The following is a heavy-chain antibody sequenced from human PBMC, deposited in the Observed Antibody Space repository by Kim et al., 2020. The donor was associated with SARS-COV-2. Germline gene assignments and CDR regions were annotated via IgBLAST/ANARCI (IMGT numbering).Heavy chain of an antibody. CDR3: ARAGEGECATDAFDI. J-gene: IGHJ3*02. CDR1: GFTFSSYA. V-gene: IGHV3-64*01. D-gene: IGHD3-10*01. CDR2: ISSNGGSK. Sequence: GGSLRLSCAASGFTFSSYAMHWVRQAPGKGLEYVSAISSNGGSKYYANSVKGRFTISRDNSKNTLYLQMGSLRAEDMAVYYCARAGEGECATDAFDIWGQGTMVTVSS.